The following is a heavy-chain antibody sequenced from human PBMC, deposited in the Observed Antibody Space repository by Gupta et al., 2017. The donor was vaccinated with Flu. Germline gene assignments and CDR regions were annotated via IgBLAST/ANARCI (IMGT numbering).Heavy chain of an antibody. CDR3: ARDPRVVSYFDY. CDR1: VFTLSTYE. J-gene: IGHJ4*02. Sequence: VRQEESVGVLLQPGGSLRLSCAASVFTLSTYELTWDRQAPGRGPEWVSYNSSSCTTIYYAVSVNGRYTISRDNAKISLYLQTNSLRAEDMSVYYCARDPRVVSYFDYWGKGTLVTFSA. CDR2: NSSSCTTI. V-gene: IGHV3-48*03.